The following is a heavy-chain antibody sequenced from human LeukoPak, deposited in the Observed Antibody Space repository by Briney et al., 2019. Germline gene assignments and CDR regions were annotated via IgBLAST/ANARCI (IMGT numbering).Heavy chain of an antibody. CDR1: GGTFSSYA. D-gene: IGHD5-18*01. CDR2: IIPILGIA. Sequence: GASVKVSCKASGGTFSSYAISWVRQAPGQGLEWMGRIIPILGIANYAQKFQGRVTITADKSTSTAYMELSSLRSEDTAVYYCTSKYGYGLGDYWGQGTLVTVSS. V-gene: IGHV1-69*04. J-gene: IGHJ4*02. CDR3: TSKYGYGLGDY.